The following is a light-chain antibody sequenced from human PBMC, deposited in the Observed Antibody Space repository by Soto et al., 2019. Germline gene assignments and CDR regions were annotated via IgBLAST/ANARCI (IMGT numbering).Light chain of an antibody. J-gene: IGKJ1*01. CDR1: QDISNY. V-gene: IGKV1-33*01. CDR2: DAS. CDR3: QDRFIWPPA. Sequence: DLPITQSQTTLSASDRDRVTLTCQASQDISNYLNWYQKQPGKAPKLLIYDASKLKIGVPARFSGSGSGTDFTLTISGLEPEDFAVYYCQDRFIWPPAFCHGAKV.